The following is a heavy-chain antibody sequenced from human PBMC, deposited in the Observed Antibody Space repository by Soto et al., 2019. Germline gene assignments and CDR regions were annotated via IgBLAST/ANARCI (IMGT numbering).Heavy chain of an antibody. Sequence: EVQLLESGGGLVQPGGSLRLSCAASGFTFSSYAMSWVRQAPGKGLEWVSAISGSGGSTYYANSVKGRFTISRDNSKNTLYLQMNSLRAEDTAVYYCAKHVQIFYYYYYMDVWGKGTTVTVSS. D-gene: IGHD3-3*01. CDR3: AKHVQIFYYYYYMDV. CDR2: ISGSGGST. V-gene: IGHV3-23*01. CDR1: GFTFSSYA. J-gene: IGHJ6*03.